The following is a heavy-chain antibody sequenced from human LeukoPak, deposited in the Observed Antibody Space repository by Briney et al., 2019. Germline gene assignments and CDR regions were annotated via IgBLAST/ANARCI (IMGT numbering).Heavy chain of an antibody. J-gene: IGHJ4*02. Sequence: GGSLRLSCAASVFTFSSYAMSWVRLAPGKGLEWVSTISGGGSFTYYADSVKGRFTISRDNSMNTLSLQMNSLRAEDTAVYYCAKLLDSGSYYKYGYWGQGTLVTVSS. CDR3: AKLLDSGSYYKYGY. CDR2: ISGGGSFT. D-gene: IGHD3-10*01. V-gene: IGHV3-23*01. CDR1: VFTFSSYA.